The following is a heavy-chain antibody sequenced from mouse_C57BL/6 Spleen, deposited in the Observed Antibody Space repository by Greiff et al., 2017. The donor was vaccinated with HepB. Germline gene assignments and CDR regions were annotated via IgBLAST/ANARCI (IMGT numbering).Heavy chain of an antibody. CDR1: GFNIKDYD. D-gene: IGHD1-1*01. V-gene: IGHV14-1*01. Sequence: EVQLQQSGAELVRPGASVKLSCTASGFNIKDYDMHWVKQRPEQGLEWIGRIDPEDGDTEYAPKFQGKATMTADKSSTTAYLQLSSLTSEDSAVYVCITVSYCGCNSFAYWGQGTLFTVSA. J-gene: IGHJ3*01. CDR3: ITVSYCGCNSFAY. CDR2: IDPEDGDT.